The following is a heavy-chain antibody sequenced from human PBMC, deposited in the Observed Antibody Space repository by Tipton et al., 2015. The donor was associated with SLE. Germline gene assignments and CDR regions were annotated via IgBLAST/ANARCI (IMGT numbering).Heavy chain of an antibody. CDR1: GGSFSGYY. Sequence: TLSLTCTVSGGSFSGYYWSWIRQPPGKGLEWIGEINHSGSTDYNPSLKSRVTISVDTSKNQFSLKLSSVTAADTAVYYCARGKDFWSGYYMDYWGQGTLVTVSS. V-gene: IGHV4-34*01. J-gene: IGHJ4*02. CDR3: ARGKDFWSGYYMDY. D-gene: IGHD3-3*01. CDR2: INHSGST.